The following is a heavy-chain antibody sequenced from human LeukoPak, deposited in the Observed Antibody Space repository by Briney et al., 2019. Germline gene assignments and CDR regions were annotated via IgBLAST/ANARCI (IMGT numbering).Heavy chain of an antibody. CDR3: ARQDSSGYHPYFDY. D-gene: IGHD3-22*01. CDR2: IYYSGST. CDR1: GGSISSGDYY. V-gene: IGHV4-30-4*01. J-gene: IGHJ4*02. Sequence: SQTLSLTCTVSGGSISSGDYYWSWIRQPPGKGLEWIGYIYYSGSTYYNPSLKSRVTISVDTSKNQFSLKLSSVTAADTAVYYCARQDSSGYHPYFDYWGQGTLVTASS.